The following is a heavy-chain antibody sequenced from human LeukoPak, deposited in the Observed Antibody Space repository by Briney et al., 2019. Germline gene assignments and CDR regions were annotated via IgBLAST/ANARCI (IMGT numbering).Heavy chain of an antibody. CDR1: GFTFSGSA. Sequence: GGSLRLSCAASGFTFSGSALHWVRQAPGKGLEWVSYISSSGSTIYYADSVKGRFTISRDNAKNSLYLQMNSLRAEDTAVYYCARQGIRYYDIPDAFDIWGQGTMVTVSS. CDR2: ISSSGSTI. J-gene: IGHJ3*02. CDR3: ARQGIRYYDIPDAFDI. V-gene: IGHV3-48*04. D-gene: IGHD3-9*01.